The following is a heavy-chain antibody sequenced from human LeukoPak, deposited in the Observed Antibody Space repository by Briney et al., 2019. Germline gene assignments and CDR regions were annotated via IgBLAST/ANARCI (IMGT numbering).Heavy chain of an antibody. CDR3: AGDQGWSAHRHAFDI. V-gene: IGHV4-61*08. D-gene: IGHD3-3*01. J-gene: IGHJ3*02. Sequence: SETLSLTCTVSGGSVDTIDYYWSWIRQPPGKGLEWIGYMYHTGSSIYSPSLKSRLTISVDTSKNQFTLNLSSMTAADTAVYYCAGDQGWSAHRHAFDIWGQGTLVTVSS. CDR2: MYHTGSS. CDR1: GGSVDTIDYY.